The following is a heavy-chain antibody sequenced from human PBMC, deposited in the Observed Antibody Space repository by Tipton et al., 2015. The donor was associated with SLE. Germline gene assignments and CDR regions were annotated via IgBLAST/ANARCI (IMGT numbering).Heavy chain of an antibody. D-gene: IGHD5/OR15-5a*01. V-gene: IGHV4-34*01. J-gene: IGHJ2*01. CDR2: INHSGST. CDR1: GGSFSGYY. CDR3: ARGPLLDR. Sequence: TLSLTCAVYGGSFSGYYWSWIRQPPGKGLEWIGEINHSGSTNYNPSLKSRVTISVDTSKNQFSLKLSSVTAADTAVYYCARGPLLDRWGRGTLVTVSS.